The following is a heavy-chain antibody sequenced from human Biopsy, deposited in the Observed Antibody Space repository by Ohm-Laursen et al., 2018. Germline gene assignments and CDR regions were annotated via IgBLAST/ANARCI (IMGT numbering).Heavy chain of an antibody. Sequence: SETLPLTCTVSGGSISNNNYYWGWIRQPPGKGLEWIGSIFYRGSTHYKPSLKSRVNISVDTSKNQFSLKLNSVTAADTAVYYCARDYDTSGYYYVSWGQGTLVTVSS. CDR1: GGSISNNNYY. V-gene: IGHV4-39*01. CDR3: ARDYDTSGYYYVS. CDR2: IFYRGST. J-gene: IGHJ5*02. D-gene: IGHD3-22*01.